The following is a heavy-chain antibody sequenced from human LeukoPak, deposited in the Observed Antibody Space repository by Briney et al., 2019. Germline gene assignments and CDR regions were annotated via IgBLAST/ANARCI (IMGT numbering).Heavy chain of an antibody. V-gene: IGHV4-59*01. Sequence: MSSETLSLTCTVSGGSISSYYWSWIRQPPGKGLEWIGYIYYSGSTNYNPSLKSRVTISVDTSKNQFSLKLSSVTAADTAVYYCARDSSVGDFDYWGQGTLVTVSS. CDR3: ARDSSVGDFDY. D-gene: IGHD6-25*01. CDR2: IYYSGST. J-gene: IGHJ4*02. CDR1: GGSISSYY.